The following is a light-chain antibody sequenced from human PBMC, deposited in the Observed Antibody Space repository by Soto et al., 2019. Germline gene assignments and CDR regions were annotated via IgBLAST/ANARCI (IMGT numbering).Light chain of an antibody. V-gene: IGKV3-15*01. CDR1: QSIGYS. CDR2: GAS. Sequence: EIVLTQSPATLSLSPGEGATLSCRASQSIGYSLAWYQQKPGLAPRLLIFGASTRITGIPARFSGSGSGTEFTLTINSLQSDDFAVYYCQQYNNWPAYSFGQGTKLEIK. CDR3: QQYNNWPAYS. J-gene: IGKJ2*01.